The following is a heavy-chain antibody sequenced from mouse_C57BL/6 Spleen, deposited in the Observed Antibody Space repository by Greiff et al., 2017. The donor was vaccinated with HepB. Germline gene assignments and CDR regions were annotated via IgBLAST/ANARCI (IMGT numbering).Heavy chain of an antibody. V-gene: IGHV7-3*01. Sequence: EVMLVESGGGLVQPGGSLSLSCAASGFTFTDYYMSWVRQPPGKALEWLGFIRNKANGYTTEYSASVKGRFTISRDNSQSILYLQMNALRAEDSATYYCARYGDGYFIFAYWGQGTLVTVSA. CDR1: GFTFTDYY. CDR2: IRNKANGYTT. CDR3: ARYGDGYFIFAY. D-gene: IGHD2-3*01. J-gene: IGHJ3*01.